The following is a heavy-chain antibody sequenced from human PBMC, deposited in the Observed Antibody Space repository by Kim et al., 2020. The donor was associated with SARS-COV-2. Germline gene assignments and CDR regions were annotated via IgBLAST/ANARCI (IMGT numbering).Heavy chain of an antibody. CDR2: IIPILGIA. J-gene: IGHJ4*02. Sequence: KVSCKASGGTFSSYAISWVRQAPGQGLEWMGRIIPILGIANYAQKFQGRVTITADKSTSTAYMELSSLRSEDTAVYYCARVSSGWYWSLDYWGQGTLVTVSS. CDR3: ARVSSGWYWSLDY. CDR1: GGTFSSYA. V-gene: IGHV1-69*04. D-gene: IGHD6-19*01.